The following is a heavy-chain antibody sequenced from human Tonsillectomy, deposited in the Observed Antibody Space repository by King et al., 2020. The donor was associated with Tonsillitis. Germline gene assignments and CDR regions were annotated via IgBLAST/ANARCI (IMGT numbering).Heavy chain of an antibody. Sequence: VQLQESGPGLVKPSETLSLTCTVSVGSISSYYWSWFRQPPGKGLEWVGYIYFSGSTNYKPSLKSGVTISVDKSKNQFSLKLGSVTAADTAVYYCARDWDFYDSSEGHASDIWGQGTMVTVSS. D-gene: IGHD3-22*01. J-gene: IGHJ3*02. CDR1: VGSISSYY. CDR3: ARDWDFYDSSEGHASDI. CDR2: IYFSGST. V-gene: IGHV4-59*01.